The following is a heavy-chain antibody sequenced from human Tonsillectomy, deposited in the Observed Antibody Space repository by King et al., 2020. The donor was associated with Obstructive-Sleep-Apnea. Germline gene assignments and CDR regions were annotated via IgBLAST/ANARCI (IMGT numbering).Heavy chain of an antibody. CDR1: GGSFSDYY. D-gene: IGHD6-13*01. CDR3: ARGSGAAAVNWFDP. J-gene: IGHJ5*02. CDR2: INHSGST. Sequence: VQLQQWGAGLLKPSETLSLTCGVFGGSFSDYYWSWIRQPPGKGLEVIVEINHSGSTNYNPSLKSRVTISVETTKNQFSLKLSSVTAADTAVYYCARGSGAAAVNWFDPWGQGTLVTVSS. V-gene: IGHV4-34*01.